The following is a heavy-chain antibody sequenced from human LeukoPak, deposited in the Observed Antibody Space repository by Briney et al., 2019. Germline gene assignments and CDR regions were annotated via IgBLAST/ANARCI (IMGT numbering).Heavy chain of an antibody. CDR3: AKDTSQGRDGSGSSSFDY. D-gene: IGHD3-10*01. V-gene: IGHV3-23*01. Sequence: GGSLRLSCAASGFTFSSCAMSWVRQAPGKGLEWVSAISGSGGSTYYADSVKGRFTISRDNSKNTLYLQMNSLRAEDTAVYYCAKDTSQGRDGSGSSSFDYWGQGTLVTVSS. CDR1: GFTFSSCA. J-gene: IGHJ4*02. CDR2: ISGSGGST.